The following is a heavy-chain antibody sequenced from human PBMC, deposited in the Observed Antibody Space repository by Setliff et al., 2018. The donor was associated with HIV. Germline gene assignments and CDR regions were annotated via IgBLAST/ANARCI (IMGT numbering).Heavy chain of an antibody. CDR2: TYKGGST. V-gene: IGHV4-28*01. Sequence: SETLSLTCVVSGYSISSSYRWGWIRQPPGKGLEWIGWIGYTYKGGSTYYNPSLKSRVTMSEDTSKNQFSLKLRSVTAVDTAVYYCARSALWFGEADWYFDLWGRGTLVTVSS. CDR3: ARSALWFGEADWYFDL. J-gene: IGHJ2*01. D-gene: IGHD3-10*01. CDR1: GYSISSSYR.